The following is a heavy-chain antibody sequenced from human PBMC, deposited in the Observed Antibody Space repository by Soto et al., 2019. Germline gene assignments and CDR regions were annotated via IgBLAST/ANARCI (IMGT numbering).Heavy chain of an antibody. Sequence: QVHLQQWGAGLLRPSETLSLTCAFYGGSFDDFYWSWVRQSPGKGLEWIGEISHDGGTNYSPSLARRISISADSSKNQCSLHLKSVTAVDTGLYYCARGQLVWYGDLTSYSREMDVWGQGTTITVSS. CDR1: GGSFDDFY. CDR2: ISHDGGT. V-gene: IGHV4-34*02. D-gene: IGHD3-10*01. CDR3: ARGQLVWYGDLTSYSREMDV. J-gene: IGHJ6*02.